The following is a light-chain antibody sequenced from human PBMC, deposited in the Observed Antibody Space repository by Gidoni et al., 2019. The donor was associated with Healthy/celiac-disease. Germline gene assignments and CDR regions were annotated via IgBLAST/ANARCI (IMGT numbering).Light chain of an antibody. CDR1: QSISSY. CDR2: AAS. V-gene: IGKV1-39*01. J-gene: IGKJ3*01. CDR3: QQSYRTLPFT. Sequence: DPVTITCRASQSISSYLNWYQQKPGKAPKLLIYAASSLQSGVPSRFSGSGSRTDFTLTISSLQPEDFATYYCQQSYRTLPFTFGPGTKVDIK.